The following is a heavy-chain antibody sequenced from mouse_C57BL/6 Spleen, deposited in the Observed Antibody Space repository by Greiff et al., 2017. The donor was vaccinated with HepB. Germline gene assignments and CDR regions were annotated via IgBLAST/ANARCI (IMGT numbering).Heavy chain of an antibody. CDR2: IDPSDSYT. CDR1: GYTFTSYW. J-gene: IGHJ2*01. CDR3: ARKITTVVGDFFDY. Sequence: VQLQQPGAELVMPGASVKLSCKASGYTFTSYWMHWVKQRPGQGLEWIGEIDPSDSYTNYNQKFKGKSTLTVDKSSSTAYMQLSSLTSEDSAVYYCARKITTVVGDFFDYWGQGTTLTVSS. V-gene: IGHV1-69*01. D-gene: IGHD1-1*01.